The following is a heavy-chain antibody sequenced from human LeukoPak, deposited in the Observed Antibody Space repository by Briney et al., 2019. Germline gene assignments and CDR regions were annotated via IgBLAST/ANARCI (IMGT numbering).Heavy chain of an antibody. J-gene: IGHJ2*01. CDR2: IFYSGNT. CDR1: GGSISSGGYC. D-gene: IGHD6-13*01. V-gene: IGHV4-30-4*07. CDR3: ARVYYSNSYDYWYFDL. Sequence: SQTLSLTCAVSGGSISSGGYCWSWIRQPPGKGLEWIGYIFYSGNTYYNPSLKSRVTISVGTSKNQFSLKLSSVTAADTAVYYCARVYYSNSYDYWYFDLWGRGTLVTVSS.